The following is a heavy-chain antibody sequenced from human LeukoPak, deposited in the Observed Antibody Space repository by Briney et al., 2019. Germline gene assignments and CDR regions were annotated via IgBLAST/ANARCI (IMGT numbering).Heavy chain of an antibody. D-gene: IGHD3-10*01. CDR1: GLSFSGYY. CDR2: INHSGST. Sequence: SETLSLTCAVYGLSFSGYYWSWIRQPPGKGLEWIGEINHSGSTNYNPSLKSRVTISVDTSKNQFSLKLSSVTAADTAVYYCAREITMVRGVMHAFDIWGQGTMVTVSS. CDR3: AREITMVRGVMHAFDI. J-gene: IGHJ3*02. V-gene: IGHV4-34*01.